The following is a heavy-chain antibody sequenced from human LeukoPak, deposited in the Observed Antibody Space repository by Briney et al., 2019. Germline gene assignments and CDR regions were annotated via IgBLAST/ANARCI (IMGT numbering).Heavy chain of an antibody. J-gene: IGHJ4*02. CDR3: ARDGFGTGSN. Sequence: GGSLRLSCTASGFTFSNFWMDWVRQAPGKGLEWVANIKQDGSEKNYVDSVKGRFIISRDNAKNSLYLQMNTLRADDTAVYYCARDGFGTGSNWGQGTLVTVSS. D-gene: IGHD3-16*01. CDR1: GFTFSNFW. V-gene: IGHV3-7*03. CDR2: IKQDGSEK.